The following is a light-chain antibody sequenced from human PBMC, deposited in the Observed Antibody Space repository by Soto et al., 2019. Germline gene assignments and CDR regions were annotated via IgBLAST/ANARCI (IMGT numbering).Light chain of an antibody. CDR2: EVS. CDR1: TSHVFYYNS. Sequence: QSALSQPASVSGSPGQSLTISCAGSTSHVFYYNSVAWYQLHPDKAPKLVVYEVSNRASGASNRFSGSKSGNTASLTISGLQPEDEATYYCSSYTSSNTLGVFGTGTKGTVL. J-gene: IGLJ1*01. CDR3: SSYTSSNTLGV. V-gene: IGLV2-14*01.